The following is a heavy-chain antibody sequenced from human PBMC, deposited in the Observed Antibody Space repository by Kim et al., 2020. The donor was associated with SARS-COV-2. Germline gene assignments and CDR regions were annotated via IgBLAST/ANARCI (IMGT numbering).Heavy chain of an antibody. D-gene: IGHD3-10*01. CDR3: ASWGDYYYGSGSYYNGDY. Sequence: KGRFTISRDNAKNTLYLQMNSLRAEDTAVYYCASWGDYYYGSGSYYNGDYWGQGTLVTVSS. V-gene: IGHV3-74*01. J-gene: IGHJ4*02.